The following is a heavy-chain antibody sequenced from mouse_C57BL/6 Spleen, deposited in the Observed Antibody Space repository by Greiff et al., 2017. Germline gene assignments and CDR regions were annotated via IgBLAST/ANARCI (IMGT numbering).Heavy chain of an antibody. D-gene: IGHD2-4*01. J-gene: IGHJ2*01. CDR3: ARGDYDGVDY. V-gene: IGHV1-20*01. CDR1: GYSFTGYF. Sequence: VQLQQSGPELVKPGDSVTISCKASGYSFTGYFMNWVMQSPGKSLEWIGRINPYNGDTFYNQMFTGKATLTVDKSSSTAHMKLKSLKSEDTAVYYCARGDYDGVDYWGKGTTLTVSA. CDR2: INPYNGDT.